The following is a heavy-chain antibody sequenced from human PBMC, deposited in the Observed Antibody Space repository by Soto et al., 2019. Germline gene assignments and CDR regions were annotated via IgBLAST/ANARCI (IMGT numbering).Heavy chain of an antibody. Sequence: QITLKESGPTLVKPTQTLTLTCTCSGFSLSTSEVGVVWIRQPPGKALEWLALIYWDDDKRYSPSLGSRLTIXXDTSKNQVVLTLTNMDPVDTGTYYCAHRRTGYFDYWGQGTLVTVSS. CDR1: GFSLSTSEVG. CDR3: AHRRTGYFDY. J-gene: IGHJ4*02. CDR2: IYWDDDK. V-gene: IGHV2-5*02.